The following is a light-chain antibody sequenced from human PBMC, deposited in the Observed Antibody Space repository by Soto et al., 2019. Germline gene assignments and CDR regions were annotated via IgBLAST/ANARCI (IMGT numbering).Light chain of an antibody. CDR2: AAS. Sequence: DIQMTQSPSSLSASVGDRVTITCRASQGISNYLAWYQQKPGKVPKLLIYAASTLQPGVPSRFSGSGSGTDFTLTISSLQPEDVATYYCQKYNSAPPETFGPGTKVDIK. CDR1: QGISNY. CDR3: QKYNSAPPET. J-gene: IGKJ3*01. V-gene: IGKV1-27*01.